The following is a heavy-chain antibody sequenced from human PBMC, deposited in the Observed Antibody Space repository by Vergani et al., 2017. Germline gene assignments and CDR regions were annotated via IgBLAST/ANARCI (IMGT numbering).Heavy chain of an antibody. CDR2: ISGSGGST. D-gene: IGHD3-3*02. CDR3: ARDVIFRKEYYFDY. Sequence: EVQLLESGGGLVQPGGSLRLSCAASGFTFSSYAMSWVRQAPGKGLEWVSAISGSGGSTYYADSVKGQFTISRDNSKNTLYLQMNSLRAEDTAVYYCARDVIFRKEYYFDYWGQGTLVTVSS. J-gene: IGHJ4*02. V-gene: IGHV3-23*01. CDR1: GFTFSSYA.